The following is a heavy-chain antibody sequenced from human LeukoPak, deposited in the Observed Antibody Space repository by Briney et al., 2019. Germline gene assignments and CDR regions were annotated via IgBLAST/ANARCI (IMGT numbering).Heavy chain of an antibody. V-gene: IGHV3-66*04. J-gene: IGHJ4*02. CDR1: GFTVSSNY. Sequence: GGSLRLSCAASGFTVSSNYMSWVRQAPGKGLEWVSVIYSGGSTYYADSVKGRFTISRDNSKNTLYLQMNSLRAEDTAVYYCAKRGVTFGGVIVKGAGACYFDYWGQGTLVTVSS. D-gene: IGHD3-16*02. CDR2: IYSGGST. CDR3: AKRGVTFGGVIVKGAGACYFDY.